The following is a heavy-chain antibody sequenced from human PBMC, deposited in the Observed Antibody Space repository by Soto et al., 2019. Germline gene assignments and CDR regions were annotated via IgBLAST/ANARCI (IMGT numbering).Heavy chain of an antibody. CDR2: ISGSGGST. Sequence: PGGSLRLSCAASGFTFSSYAMSWVRQAPGKGLEWVSAISGSGGSTYYADSVKGRFTISRDNSKNTLYLQMNSLRAEDTAVHYCAKTDYYDSSGYYKRGWFDPWGQGTLVTVSS. CDR1: GFTFSSYA. J-gene: IGHJ5*02. D-gene: IGHD3-22*01. CDR3: AKTDYYDSSGYYKRGWFDP. V-gene: IGHV3-23*01.